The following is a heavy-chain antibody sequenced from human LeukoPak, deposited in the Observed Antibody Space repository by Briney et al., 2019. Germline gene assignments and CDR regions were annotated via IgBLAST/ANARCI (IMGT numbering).Heavy chain of an antibody. CDR1: GGSISSYY. Sequence: SETLSLTCTVSGGSISSYYWSWIRQPPGKGLDWIGYIYDSGSTIHNPSLKSRVTISVDTSKNQFSLKLSSVTAADTAVYYCARGDGTTSLYDIWGQGTMVTVSS. V-gene: IGHV4-59*01. J-gene: IGHJ3*02. D-gene: IGHD5-24*01. CDR3: ARGDGTTSLYDI. CDR2: IYDSGST.